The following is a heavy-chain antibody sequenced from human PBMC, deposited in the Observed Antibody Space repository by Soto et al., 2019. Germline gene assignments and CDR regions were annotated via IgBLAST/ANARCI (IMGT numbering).Heavy chain of an antibody. CDR3: ARGDYGDYPRDFDY. CDR1: GFTFSSYA. Sequence: ESGGGVVQPGRSLRLSCAASGFTFSSYAMHWVRQAPGKGLEWVAVISYDGSNKYYADSVKGRFTISRDNSKNTLYLQMNSLRAEDTAVYYCARGDYGDYPRDFDYWGQGTLVTVSS. CDR2: ISYDGSNK. V-gene: IGHV3-30-3*01. D-gene: IGHD4-17*01. J-gene: IGHJ4*02.